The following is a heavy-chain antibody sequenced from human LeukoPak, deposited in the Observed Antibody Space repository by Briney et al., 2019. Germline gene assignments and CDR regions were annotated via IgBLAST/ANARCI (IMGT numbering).Heavy chain of an antibody. D-gene: IGHD3-10*01. CDR1: GGSISSGDYY. Sequence: SETLSLTCTVSGGSISSGDYYWSWIRQPPGKGLEWIGYIYYSGSTNYNPSLKSRVTISVDTSKNQFSLKLSSVTAADTAVYYCARQVRSGSGSKRGPTTYYFDYWGQGTLVTVSS. V-gene: IGHV4-30-4*01. CDR2: IYYSGST. CDR3: ARQVRSGSGSKRGPTTYYFDY. J-gene: IGHJ4*02.